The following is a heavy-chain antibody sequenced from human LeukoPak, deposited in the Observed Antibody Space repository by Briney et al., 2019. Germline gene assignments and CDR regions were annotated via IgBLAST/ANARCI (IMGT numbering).Heavy chain of an antibody. J-gene: IGHJ4*02. CDR2: IYTSGST. D-gene: IGHD6-13*01. CDR3: AGGIAAAGILDY. CDR1: GGSISSGSYY. Sequence: SQTLSLTCTVSGGSISSGSYYWSWIRQPAGKGLEWIGRIYTSGSTNYNPSLKSRVTISVDTSKNQFSLKLSSVTAADTAVYYCAGGIAAAGILDYWGQGTLVTVSS. V-gene: IGHV4-61*02.